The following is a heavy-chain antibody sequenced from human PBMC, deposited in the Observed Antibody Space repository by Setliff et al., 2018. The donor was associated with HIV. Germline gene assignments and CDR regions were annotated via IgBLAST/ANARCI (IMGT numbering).Heavy chain of an antibody. CDR3: ARAAMPRAGLDN. D-gene: IGHD2-2*01. J-gene: IGHJ4*02. V-gene: IGHV1-2*06. Sequence: ASVKVSCKASGYTFNDNYIHWVRQAPGQGLEWMGRINPKSGGTRYAQKCQDSVTMTRDASTGTAYLELTSMGFDDTAVYYCARAAMPRAGLDNWGQGTLVTVSS. CDR1: GYTFNDNY. CDR2: INPKSGGT.